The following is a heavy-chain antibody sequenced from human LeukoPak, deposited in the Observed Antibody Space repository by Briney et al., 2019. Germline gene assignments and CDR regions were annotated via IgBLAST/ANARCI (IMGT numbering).Heavy chain of an antibody. CDR2: FDPEDGET. J-gene: IGHJ6*02. D-gene: IGHD3-10*01. Sequence: ASVKVSSTVSGYTLTALSLHWVRHAPVKGLEWMGGFDPEDGETIYAQKFQGRVTMTEDTSTDTAYMELSSLRSEDTAVYYCASGSGSLYYYYGMDVWGQGTTVTVSS. CDR1: GYTLTALS. V-gene: IGHV1-24*01. CDR3: ASGSGSLYYYYGMDV.